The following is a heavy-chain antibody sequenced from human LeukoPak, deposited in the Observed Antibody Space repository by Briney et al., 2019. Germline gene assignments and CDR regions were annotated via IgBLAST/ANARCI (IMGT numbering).Heavy chain of an antibody. J-gene: IGHJ4*02. V-gene: IGHV3-11*06. D-gene: IGHD5-18*01. Sequence: GGSLTLSCAASGFTFSDYYMSWIRQAPGKGLEWVSYISSSSSYTNYADPVKGRFTISRDNAKNSLYLQMNSLRAEDTAVYYCARVYSYGYFDYWGQGTLVTVSS. CDR3: ARVYSYGYFDY. CDR2: ISSSSSYT. CDR1: GFTFSDYY.